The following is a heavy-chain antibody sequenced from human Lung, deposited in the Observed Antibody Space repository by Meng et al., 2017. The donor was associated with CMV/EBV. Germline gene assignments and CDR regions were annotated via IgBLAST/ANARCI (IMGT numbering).Heavy chain of an antibody. CDR3: ARAYCGGDCYSGFDY. V-gene: IGHV4-4*02. Sequence: SGASISTDNWWSWVRQPPGKGLEWIEEIYHGAITNYNPSLKSRLTISEDRSNNQFSLKLTSVTAADTAMYYCARAYCGGDCYSGFDYWGQGILVTVSS. J-gene: IGHJ4*02. D-gene: IGHD2-21*01. CDR1: GASISTDNW. CDR2: IYHGAIT.